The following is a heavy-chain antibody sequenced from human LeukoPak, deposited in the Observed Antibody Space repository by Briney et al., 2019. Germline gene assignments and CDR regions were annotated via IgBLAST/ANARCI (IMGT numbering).Heavy chain of an antibody. CDR1: AFTFSSYG. Sequence: PGGSLRLSCAASAFTFSSYGMHWVRQAPGKGLEWVAVISYDGSNKYYADSVKGRFTISRDNSKNTLYLQMNSLRAEDTALYYCAKGDGNYYASSGYPGDWGQGTLVTVSS. V-gene: IGHV3-30*18. D-gene: IGHD3-22*01. CDR2: ISYDGSNK. J-gene: IGHJ4*02. CDR3: AKGDGNYYASSGYPGD.